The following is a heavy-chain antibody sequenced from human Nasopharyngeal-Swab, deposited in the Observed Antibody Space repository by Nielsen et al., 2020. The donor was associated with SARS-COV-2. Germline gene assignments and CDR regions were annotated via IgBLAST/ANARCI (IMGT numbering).Heavy chain of an antibody. D-gene: IGHD3-10*01. J-gene: IGHJ4*02. CDR2: ISSSSSYI. V-gene: IGHV3-21*01. Sequence: GGSLRLSCAASGFTFSSYSMNWVRQAPGKGLEWVSFISSSSSYIYYADSVKGRFTISRDNAKNSLYLQMNSLRAEDTAVYYCAATLWFGELPDYWGQGTLVTVSS. CDR1: GFTFSSYS. CDR3: AATLWFGELPDY.